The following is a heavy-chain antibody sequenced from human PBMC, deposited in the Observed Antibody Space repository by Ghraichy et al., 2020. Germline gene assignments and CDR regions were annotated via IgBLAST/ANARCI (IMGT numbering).Heavy chain of an antibody. CDR2: IYYSGST. CDR3: ARHEDSSGYYSNYYYGMDV. V-gene: IGHV4-59*08. Sequence: SETLSLTCTVSGGSISSYYWSWIRQPPGKGLEWIGYIYYSGSTNYNPSLKSRVTISVDTSKNQFSLKLSSVTAADTAVYYCARHEDSSGYYSNYYYGMDVWGQGTTVTVSS. D-gene: IGHD3-22*01. CDR1: GGSISSYY. J-gene: IGHJ6*02.